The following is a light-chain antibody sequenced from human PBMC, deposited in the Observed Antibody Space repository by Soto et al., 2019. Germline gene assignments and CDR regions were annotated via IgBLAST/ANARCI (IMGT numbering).Light chain of an antibody. J-gene: IGKJ1*01. Sequence: DIVLTQSPGTLSLSPRERATPSSRASQSVSSYLAWYQQKPGQAPRLVFYEASTRATSISARSSGSGSGTDFTLTTSGLAPEDFAVYYCQERSDCAVTCGQGIEVEVK. CDR1: QSVSSY. CDR3: QERSDCAVT. V-gene: IGKV3-11*01. CDR2: EAS.